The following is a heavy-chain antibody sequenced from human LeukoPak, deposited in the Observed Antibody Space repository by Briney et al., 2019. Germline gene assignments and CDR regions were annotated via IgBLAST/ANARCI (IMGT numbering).Heavy chain of an antibody. CDR2: INTDGSST. CDR3: ARDKYYAPEY. D-gene: IGHD2-2*01. Sequence: PGGSLRLSCAASGFAFSTYWMHWVRQAPGKGLVWVSHINTDGSSTTYADSVKGRFTISRDNAKNTLYLQMNNLRTEDTAVYYCARDKYYAPEYWGQGTPVTVSS. J-gene: IGHJ4*02. V-gene: IGHV3-74*03. CDR1: GFAFSTYW.